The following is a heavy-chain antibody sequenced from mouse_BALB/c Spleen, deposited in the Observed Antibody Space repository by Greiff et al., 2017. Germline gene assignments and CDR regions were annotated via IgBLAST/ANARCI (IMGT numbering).Heavy chain of an antibody. CDR2: IRLKSNNYAT. D-gene: IGHD1-1*01. J-gene: IGHJ3*01. Sequence: EVKVEESGGGLVQPGGSMKLSCVASGFTFSNYWMNWVRQSPEKGLEWVAEIRLKSNNYATHYAESVKGRFTISRDDSKSSVYLQMNNLRAEDTGIYYCTREDTTAWFAYWGQGTLVTVSA. CDR1: GFTFSNYW. V-gene: IGHV6-6*02. CDR3: TREDTTAWFAY.